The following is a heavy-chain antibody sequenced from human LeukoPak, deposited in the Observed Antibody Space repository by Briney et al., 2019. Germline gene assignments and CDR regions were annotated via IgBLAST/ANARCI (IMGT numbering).Heavy chain of an antibody. J-gene: IGHJ4*02. CDR1: GESFTTFY. CDR3: ARSPSRSRTIDY. V-gene: IGHV4-34*01. Sequence: PSETLSLTCAVYGESFTTFYWGWIRQTPGKGLEWIGEINHTGSTNYNPSLKSRVTISIDTSKNQFSLKLNSVTAADTAVYYCARSPSRSRTIDYWGQGTLVTVSS. D-gene: IGHD1-14*01. CDR2: INHTGST.